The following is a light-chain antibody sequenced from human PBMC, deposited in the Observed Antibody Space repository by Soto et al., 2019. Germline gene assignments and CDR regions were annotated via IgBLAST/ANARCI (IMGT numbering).Light chain of an antibody. V-gene: IGKV3-20*01. Sequence: PGERAALSCRASRSLSSTSLAWYQQRPGQAPRLLIYDVSSRATGIPDRFSGSGSGTDFTLTINRLEPDDFAVYYCQQYGSSPRTFGQGTKVEIK. CDR1: RSLSSTS. J-gene: IGKJ1*01. CDR3: QQYGSSPRT. CDR2: DVS.